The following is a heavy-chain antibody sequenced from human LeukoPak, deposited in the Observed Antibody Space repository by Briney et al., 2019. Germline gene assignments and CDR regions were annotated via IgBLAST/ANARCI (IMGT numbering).Heavy chain of an antibody. J-gene: IGHJ4*02. CDR1: GFTFSSFS. Sequence: GGSLRLSCAASGFTFSSFSMNWVRQAPGKGLEWVSSISSSSSYIYYADSVRGRFTISRDNSKNTLYLQMNSLRAEDTAVYYCAKDLQYYGSGAPLFDYWGQGTLVTVSS. V-gene: IGHV3-21*04. CDR2: ISSSSSYI. CDR3: AKDLQYYGSGAPLFDY. D-gene: IGHD3-10*01.